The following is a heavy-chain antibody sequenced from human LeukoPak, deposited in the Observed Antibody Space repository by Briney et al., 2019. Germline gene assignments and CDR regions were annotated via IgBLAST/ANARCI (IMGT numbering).Heavy chain of an antibody. J-gene: IGHJ4*02. CDR3: ARASGGDGSGSL. CDR1: GGSISDYY. D-gene: IGHD3-10*01. CDR2: IYYTGSP. Sequence: SETLSLTCTISGGSISDYYWSWILQPPGKGLEWIGYIYYTGSPDYNPSLESRVTISVDTSKNQFSLNLSSVTAADTAMYYCARASGGDGSGSLWGQGTLVTVSS. V-gene: IGHV4-59*01.